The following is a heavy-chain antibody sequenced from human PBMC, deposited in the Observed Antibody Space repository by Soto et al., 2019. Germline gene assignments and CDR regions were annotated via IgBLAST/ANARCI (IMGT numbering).Heavy chain of an antibody. J-gene: IGHJ4*02. Sequence: EVQLEESGGVVVRPGGSLRLSCAASGFIFEADGMNWVRQSPDKGVEWVSCTNWSGDATRYGDDVKGRFTDSRDNATNDLYLEMTSLRADDTALYYCARHRRGGGYYFDHWGQGTLVTVSS. CDR2: TNWSGDAT. D-gene: IGHD3-3*01. V-gene: IGHV3-20*04. CDR3: ARHRRGGGYYFDH. CDR1: GFIFEADG.